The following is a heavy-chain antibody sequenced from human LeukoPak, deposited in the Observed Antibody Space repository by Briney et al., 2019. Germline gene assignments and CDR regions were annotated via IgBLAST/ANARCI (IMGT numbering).Heavy chain of an antibody. CDR2: INQDGSEK. V-gene: IGHV3-7*03. D-gene: IGHD2-2*01. CDR3: ARTRSYCSSTSCYYFDY. CDR1: GFTFSSYE. J-gene: IGHJ4*02. Sequence: GGSLRLSCAASGFTFSSYEMNWVRQAPGKGLEWVAYINQDGSEKNYADSVKGRFTVSRDNAKNSLYLQMNSLRAEDTALYYCARTRSYCSSTSCYYFDYWGQGTLVTVSS.